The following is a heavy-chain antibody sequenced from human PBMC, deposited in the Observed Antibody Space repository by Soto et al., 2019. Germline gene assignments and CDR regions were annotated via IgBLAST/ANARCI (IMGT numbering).Heavy chain of an antibody. V-gene: IGHV1-18*04. J-gene: IGHJ4*02. CDR2: INPFNGNT. CDR1: GYTFTIYG. Sequence: SVKVSCKASGYTFTIYGISWVRQDPGQGLEWMGWINPFNGNTNYAQKFQGRVTMTTDTSTSTAYMELRTLRSDDTAVYYCARDQGIVGVLSPGYWGQGTLVTVYS. D-gene: IGHD1-26*01. CDR3: ARDQGIVGVLSPGY.